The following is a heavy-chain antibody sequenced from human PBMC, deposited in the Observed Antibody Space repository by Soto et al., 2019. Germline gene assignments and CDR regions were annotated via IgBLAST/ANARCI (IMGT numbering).Heavy chain of an antibody. D-gene: IGHD3-10*01. V-gene: IGHV3-21*06. CDR1: GFPFSSYN. CDR2: ISSTSSYI. CDR3: VRYGLLSFGEVLKAHYIDV. Sequence: QLVESGGGLVKPGGSLRLSCATSGFPFSSYNMNWVRQAPGKGLQWVSSISSTSSYIYYADSVKGRFTISRDNANNSIYLQMDSLRAEDTAVYYCVRYGLLSFGEVLKAHYIDVWGKGTTVAVSS. J-gene: IGHJ6*03.